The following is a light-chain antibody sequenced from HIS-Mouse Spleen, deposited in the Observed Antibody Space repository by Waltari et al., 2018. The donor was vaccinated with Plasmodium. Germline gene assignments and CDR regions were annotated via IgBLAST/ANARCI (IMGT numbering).Light chain of an antibody. V-gene: IGKV3-15*01. CDR1: QSVSST. Sequence: EIMMTQSPATLSVSPGESATLSCRASQSVSSTLAWYQQNPGQAPRLLIYGASTSATGIPARFSGSGSGTEFTLTISSLQSEDFAVYYCQQYNNWSFTFGPGTKVDIK. CDR3: QQYNNWSFT. J-gene: IGKJ3*01. CDR2: GAS.